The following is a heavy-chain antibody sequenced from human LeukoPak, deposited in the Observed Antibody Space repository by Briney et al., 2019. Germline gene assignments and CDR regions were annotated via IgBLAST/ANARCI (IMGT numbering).Heavy chain of an antibody. CDR3: ASLWSGGFYSYFDF. CDR2: IYSDGTT. CDR1: GFTVSSNY. V-gene: IGHV3-53*01. D-gene: IGHD3-22*01. J-gene: IGHJ4*02. Sequence: GGSLRLSCAAAGFTVSSNYMSWVRQAPGKGLEWVSVIYSDGTTYYADSVKGRFTISRDNSKNTLYLQMNSLRAEDTAVYYCASLWSGGFYSYFDFWGQGTLVTVSS.